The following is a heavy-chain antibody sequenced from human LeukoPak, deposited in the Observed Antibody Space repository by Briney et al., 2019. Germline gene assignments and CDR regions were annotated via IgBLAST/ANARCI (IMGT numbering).Heavy chain of an antibody. D-gene: IGHD3-9*01. CDR1: GGSVSSFY. V-gene: IGHV4-59*02. CDR3: ATLTGYSSESWFDP. CDR2: IYYTGST. Sequence: SETLSLTCTVSGGSVSSFYWTWIRQPPGKGLEWIGYIYYTGSTNYNPSLKSRVTISVDTSKNQFSLKLSSVTAADTAVYYCATLTGYSSESWFDPWGQGILVTVSS. J-gene: IGHJ5*02.